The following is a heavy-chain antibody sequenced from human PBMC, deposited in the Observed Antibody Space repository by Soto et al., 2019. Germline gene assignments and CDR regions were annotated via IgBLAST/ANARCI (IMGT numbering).Heavy chain of an antibody. CDR1: GFTFGSYA. J-gene: IGHJ4*02. V-gene: IGHV3-23*01. Sequence: VQLLESGDGFIQPGGSLRLSCAASGFTFGSYAMSWVRQAPEKGLEWVSSTSASGGTTYYADSVKGRSTISRDNSKNMLYLEMNSLRAEDTAVYYCAKAKYSSSWWAVDYWGQGTLVTVSS. D-gene: IGHD6-13*01. CDR2: TSASGGTT. CDR3: AKAKYSSSWWAVDY.